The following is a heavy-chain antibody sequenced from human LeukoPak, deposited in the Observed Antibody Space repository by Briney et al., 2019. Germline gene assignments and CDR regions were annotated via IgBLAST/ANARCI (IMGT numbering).Heavy chain of an antibody. Sequence: SVKVSCKASGGTFSSYAISWVRQAPGQGLEWMGGIIPIFGTANYAQKFQGRVTITADESTSTAYMELSSLRSEDTAVYYCAGYHDHGDYRAFDIWGQGTMVTVSS. CDR2: IIPIFGTA. CDR1: GGTFSSYA. V-gene: IGHV1-69*01. CDR3: AGYHDHGDYRAFDI. J-gene: IGHJ3*02. D-gene: IGHD4-17*01.